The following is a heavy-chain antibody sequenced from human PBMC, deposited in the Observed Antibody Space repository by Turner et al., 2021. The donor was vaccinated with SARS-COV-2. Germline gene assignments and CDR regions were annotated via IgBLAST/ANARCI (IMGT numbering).Heavy chain of an antibody. CDR2: IVSISNYI. V-gene: IGHV3-21*01. CDR1: GCTFSSYS. J-gene: IGHJ3*02. D-gene: IGHD3-22*01. CDR3: AMCHYYVSRCYYPHAFDI. Sequence: EGQLVECGVGLVKRGGYLRLYREASGCTFSSYSMYWFLHAPWMGLECVSSIVSISNYIFYADSVKGLFTISSDNSKISLYLHMNSLRAEDTSVYYCAMCHYYVSRCYYPHAFDIWCQWTMVTVSS.